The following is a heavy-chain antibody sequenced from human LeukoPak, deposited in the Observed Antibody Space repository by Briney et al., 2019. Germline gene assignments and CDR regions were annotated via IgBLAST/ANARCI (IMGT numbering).Heavy chain of an antibody. J-gene: IGHJ4*02. CDR2: ITSSGTYI. Sequence: AGGSLRLSCAASGFTFNNYNMNWVRQAPGKALEWVSSITSSGTYIFYADSVKGRFTISRDNAKNSLYLQMNSLRAEDTAVYYCARVYSDYWGQGTLVTVSS. CDR3: ARVYSDY. D-gene: IGHD2-21*01. V-gene: IGHV3-21*01. CDR1: GFTFNNYN.